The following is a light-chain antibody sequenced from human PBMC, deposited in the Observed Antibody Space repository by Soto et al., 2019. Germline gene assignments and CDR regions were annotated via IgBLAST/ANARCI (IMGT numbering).Light chain of an antibody. CDR3: QQYNSWPRT. Sequence: EIVMTQSPATLSVSPGERITISCRASQNVGSNLAWYQQTPGQAPSLLIYTTSSRAAGVPARFSGSGSGTEFTRTIDSLQSEDFVLYYCQQYNSWPRTFGQGTRVEIK. CDR1: QNVGSN. V-gene: IGKV3-15*01. CDR2: TTS. J-gene: IGKJ1*01.